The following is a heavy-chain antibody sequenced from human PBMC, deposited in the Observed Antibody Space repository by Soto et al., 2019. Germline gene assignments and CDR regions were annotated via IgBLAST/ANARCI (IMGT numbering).Heavy chain of an antibody. CDR3: AKVGNSGYGYYFDF. Sequence: PSETLSLTCNVSGGSISSYYWSWIRQPPGKGLEWIGYIYYSGSTNYNPSLKSRVTISVDTSKNQFSLKLTSVTAADTAVYYCAKVGNSGYGYYFDFWGQGTLVTVS. CDR1: GGSISSYY. D-gene: IGHD5-12*01. J-gene: IGHJ4*02. V-gene: IGHV4-59*01. CDR2: IYYSGST.